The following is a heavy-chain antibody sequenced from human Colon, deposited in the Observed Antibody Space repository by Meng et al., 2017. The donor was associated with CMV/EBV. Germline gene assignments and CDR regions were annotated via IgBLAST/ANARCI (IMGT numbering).Heavy chain of an antibody. CDR2: SSWNSRSI. D-gene: IGHD3-3*01. V-gene: IGHV3-9*01. J-gene: IGHJ4*02. CDR1: GFTFGDYA. Sequence: SWAASGFTFGDYAMHWFRQPPGKGLEWVSSSSWNSRSIGYADSVKGRFTISRDNAKKSLYLQMNSLRTEDTALYYCAKDIDPTYYDFWSGWGVDYWGQGTLVTVSS. CDR3: AKDIDPTYYDFWSGWGVDY.